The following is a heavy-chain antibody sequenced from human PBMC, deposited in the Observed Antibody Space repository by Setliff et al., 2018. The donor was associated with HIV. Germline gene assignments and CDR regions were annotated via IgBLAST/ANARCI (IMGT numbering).Heavy chain of an antibody. Sequence: GGSLRLSCAASGFSFSNYWMHWVRQVPGKGLVWVSRISSDAGNIVYADSVKGRFTISRDNAKNTLYLQMNGLRVEDTAVYYCARDLTPRLGATPFDYWGQGTLVTVSS. CDR3: ARDLTPRLGATPFDY. D-gene: IGHD1-26*01. CDR2: ISSDAGNI. J-gene: IGHJ4*02. CDR1: GFSFSNYW. V-gene: IGHV3-74*01.